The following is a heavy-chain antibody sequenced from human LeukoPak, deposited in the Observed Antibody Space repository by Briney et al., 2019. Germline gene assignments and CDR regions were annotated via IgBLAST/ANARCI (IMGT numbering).Heavy chain of an antibody. CDR2: ISHSGST. V-gene: IGHV4-4*02. Sequence: SETLSLTCAVSGASISRPYWWSWVRQSPGKGLEWIGEISHSGSTHYNPSLKSRVTISVDKSKNQVSLKLNSVTAADTAMYYCARALAVTGRGPRNFDFWGQGTLVTVSS. CDR1: GASISRPYW. CDR3: ARALAVTGRGPRNFDF. D-gene: IGHD6-19*01. J-gene: IGHJ4*02.